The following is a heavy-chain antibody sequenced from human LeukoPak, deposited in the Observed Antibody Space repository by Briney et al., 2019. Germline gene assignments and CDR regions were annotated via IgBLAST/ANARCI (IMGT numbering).Heavy chain of an antibody. V-gene: IGHV4-39*07. CDR2: IYYSGST. D-gene: IGHD4-17*01. CDR1: GGSISSSSYY. J-gene: IGHJ6*03. Sequence: PSETLSLTCTVSGGSISSSSYYWGWIRQPPGKGLEWIGSIYYSGSTYYNPSLKSRVTISVDTSKNQFSLKLSSVTAADTAVYYCARTTVTTAYYYYYMDVWGKGTTVTVSS. CDR3: ARTTVTTAYYYYYMDV.